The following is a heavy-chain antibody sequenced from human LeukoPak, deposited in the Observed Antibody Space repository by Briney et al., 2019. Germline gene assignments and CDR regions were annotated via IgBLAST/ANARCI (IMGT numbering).Heavy chain of an antibody. J-gene: IGHJ2*01. D-gene: IGHD6-25*01. CDR2: IKQDGSEK. CDR3: ARDGLAAATLHWCFDL. CDR1: GFAFSSYW. V-gene: IGHV3-7*01. Sequence: GGSLRLSCAPSGFAFSSYWMSWVRQAPGKGLEWVASIKQDGSEKYYVDSVKGRFTISRDNAKNSLYLQMNSLRAEDTAVYYCARDGLAAATLHWCFDLWGRGTLVTVSS.